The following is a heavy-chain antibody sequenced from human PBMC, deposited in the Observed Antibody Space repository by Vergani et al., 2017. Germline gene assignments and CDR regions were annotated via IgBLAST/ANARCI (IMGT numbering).Heavy chain of an antibody. J-gene: IGHJ3*02. CDR3: ATEKGPGIGVVTPEGGPGAFDI. CDR1: GGSFSGYY. V-gene: IGHV4-34*01. Sequence: QLQLQESGPGLVKPSETLSLTCAVYGGSFSGYYWSWIRQPPGKGLEWIGEINHSGSTNYNPSLKSRVTISVDPSKNQFSLKLSSVTAADTAVYYCATEKGPGIGVVTPEGGPGAFDIWGQGTMVTVSS. D-gene: IGHD2-21*02. CDR2: INHSGST.